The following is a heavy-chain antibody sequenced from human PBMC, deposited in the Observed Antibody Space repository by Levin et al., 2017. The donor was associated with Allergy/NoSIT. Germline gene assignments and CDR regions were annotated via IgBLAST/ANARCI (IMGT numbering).Heavy chain of an antibody. V-gene: IGHV3-33*01. CDR2: IWYDGTNK. J-gene: IGHJ4*02. Sequence: GESLKISCAASGFTFSNYGMHWVRQAPGKGLEWVAVIWYDGTNKYYVDSVKGRFTISRDNPKNTVYLQMNSLRVEDTALYYCARDAKGPFDSWGQGTLVTVSS. CDR3: ARDAKGPFDS. CDR1: GFTFSNYG.